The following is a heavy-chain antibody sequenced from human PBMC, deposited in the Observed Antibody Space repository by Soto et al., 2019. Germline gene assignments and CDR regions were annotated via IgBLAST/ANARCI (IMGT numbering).Heavy chain of an antibody. V-gene: IGHV4-34*01. CDR1: GGSFSGYY. CDR3: ARDGGVVRSFDY. D-gene: IGHD3-16*01. J-gene: IGHJ4*02. CDR2: INHSGST. Sequence: PSETLSLTCAVYGGSFSGYYWSWIRQPPGKGLEWIGEINHSGSTNYNPSLKSRVTISVDTSKNQFSLKLSSVTAADTAVYYCARDGGVVRSFDYWAQGTLVTVSS.